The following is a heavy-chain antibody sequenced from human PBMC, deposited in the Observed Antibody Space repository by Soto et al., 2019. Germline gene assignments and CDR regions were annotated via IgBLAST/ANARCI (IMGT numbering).Heavy chain of an antibody. D-gene: IGHD6-19*01. Sequence: EVQLVESGGGLVQPGGSLRLSCAASGFTFSSYWMSWVRQAPGKGLDWVANIKQDGSEKYYVDSVKGRFTISRDNAKNSLYLQMNSLRAEDTAVYYCARDIAVAANWFDPWGQGTLVTVSS. J-gene: IGHJ5*02. CDR3: ARDIAVAANWFDP. CDR2: IKQDGSEK. CDR1: GFTFSSYW. V-gene: IGHV3-7*01.